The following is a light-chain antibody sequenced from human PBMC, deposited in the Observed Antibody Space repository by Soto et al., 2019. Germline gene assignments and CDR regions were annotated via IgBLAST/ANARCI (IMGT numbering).Light chain of an antibody. V-gene: IGKV3-15*01. CDR3: KQYKKWPQT. CDR2: GAS. J-gene: IGKJ1*01. Sequence: EIVMTQSPATLSVSPGERVTLSCRASLGISINLAWYQQSPGQAPRLLIYGASTRATGVRTRFSGSGSGTEFTLTIRSLQSEDLAVDHCKQYKKWPQTFGQGTKVDIK. CDR1: LGISIN.